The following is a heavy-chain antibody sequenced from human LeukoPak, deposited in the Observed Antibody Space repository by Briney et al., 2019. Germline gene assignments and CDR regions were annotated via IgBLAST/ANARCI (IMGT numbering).Heavy chain of an antibody. V-gene: IGHV4-59*08. CDR3: AMRYGDYGSPYYYYGMDV. Sequence: SETLSLTCTVSGGSISSYYWSWIRQPPGKGLEWIGYIYYSGSTNYNPSLKSRVTISVDTSKNQFSLKLSSVTAADTAVYYCAMRYGDYGSPYYYYGMDVWGQGTTVTVSS. CDR1: GGSISSYY. D-gene: IGHD4-17*01. J-gene: IGHJ6*02. CDR2: IYYSGST.